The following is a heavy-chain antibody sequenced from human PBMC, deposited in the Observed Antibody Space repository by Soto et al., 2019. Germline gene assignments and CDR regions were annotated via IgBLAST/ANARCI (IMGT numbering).Heavy chain of an antibody. D-gene: IGHD4-17*01. Sequence: SETLSLTCTVSGGSISSGGYYWSWIRQHPGKGLEWIGYIYYSGSTYYNPSLKSRVTISVDTSKNQFSLKLSSVTAADTAVYYCARDDYGGNSDWFDPWGQGTLVTVS. CDR1: GGSISSGGYY. CDR2: IYYSGST. J-gene: IGHJ5*02. CDR3: ARDDYGGNSDWFDP. V-gene: IGHV4-31*03.